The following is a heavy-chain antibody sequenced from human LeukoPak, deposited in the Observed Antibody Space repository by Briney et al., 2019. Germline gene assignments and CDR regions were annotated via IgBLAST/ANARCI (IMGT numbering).Heavy chain of an antibody. Sequence: GGSLRLSCAASGFTFSSYGMSWVRQAPGKGLEWLAYISTSSRTIYYADSVKGRFTISRDNAKNSLYLQMNTLRAEDTAVYYCARGLGFWGQGTLVTVSS. CDR2: ISTSSRTI. CDR3: ARGLGF. J-gene: IGHJ4*02. D-gene: IGHD6-25*01. V-gene: IGHV3-48*01. CDR1: GFTFSSYG.